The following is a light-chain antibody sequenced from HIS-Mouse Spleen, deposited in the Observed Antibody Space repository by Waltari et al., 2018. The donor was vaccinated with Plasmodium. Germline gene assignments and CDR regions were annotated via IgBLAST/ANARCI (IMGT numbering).Light chain of an antibody. CDR2: AAS. CDR3: LQHNSYPRT. J-gene: IGKJ1*01. V-gene: IGKV1-17*03. CDR1: QGIRNY. Sequence: DIQMTQSPSAMSASVGDRVTITCRASQGIRNYLAWFQQKPGKGPKRLIYAASSLQSGVPSRFSGSGSGTEFTLTISSLQPEDFATYYCLQHNSYPRTFGQGTKVEIK.